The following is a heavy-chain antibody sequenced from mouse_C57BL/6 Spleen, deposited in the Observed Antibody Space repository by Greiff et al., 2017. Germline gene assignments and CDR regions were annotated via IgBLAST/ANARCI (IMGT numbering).Heavy chain of an antibody. J-gene: IGHJ3*01. V-gene: IGHV3-6*01. Sequence: EVKLMESGPGLVKPSQSLSLTCSVTGYSITSGYYWNWIRQFPGNKLEWMGYISYDGSNNYNPSLKNRISITRDTSKNQFFLKLNSVTTEDTATYYCARRYYDYDGGSWFAYWGQGTLVTVSA. D-gene: IGHD2-4*01. CDR1: GYSITSGYY. CDR2: ISYDGSN. CDR3: ARRYYDYDGGSWFAY.